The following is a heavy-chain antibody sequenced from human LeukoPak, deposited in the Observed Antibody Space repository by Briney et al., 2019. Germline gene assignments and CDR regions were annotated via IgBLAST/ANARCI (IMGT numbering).Heavy chain of an antibody. CDR2: IYYSGST. CDR1: GGSINSYY. D-gene: IGHD1-1*01. Sequence: SESRSLTCTVSGGSINSYYWSWIRQPPGKGLEWIGYIYYSGSTNYNPSLKSRVTISVDKSKNQFSLKLSSVTAADTAVYYCARKDWNDVRAFDIWGQGTMVTVSS. J-gene: IGHJ3*02. CDR3: ARKDWNDVRAFDI. V-gene: IGHV4-59*12.